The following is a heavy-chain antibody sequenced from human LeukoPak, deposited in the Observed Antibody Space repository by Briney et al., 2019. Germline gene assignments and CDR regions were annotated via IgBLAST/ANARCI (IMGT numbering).Heavy chain of an antibody. D-gene: IGHD1-7*01. Sequence: KPSETLSLTCAVYGGSFSGYYWSWIRQPPGKGLEWIGEINHSGSTNYNPSLKSRVTISVDASKNQFSLKLSSVTAADTAVYYCARGLELRSYYYYMDVWGKGTTVTVSS. J-gene: IGHJ6*03. CDR1: GGSFSGYY. V-gene: IGHV4-34*01. CDR2: INHSGST. CDR3: ARGLELRSYYYYMDV.